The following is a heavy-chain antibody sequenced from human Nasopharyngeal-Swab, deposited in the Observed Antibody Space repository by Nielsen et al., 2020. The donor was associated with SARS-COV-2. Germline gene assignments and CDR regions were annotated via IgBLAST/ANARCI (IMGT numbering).Heavy chain of an antibody. D-gene: IGHD6-13*01. CDR1: GGSISSYY. CDR2: IYYSGST. V-gene: IGHV4-59*01. CDR3: ARAYSSSWYPGYYYYGMDV. Sequence: SETLSLTCTVSGGSISSYYWSWIRQPPGKGLEWIGYIYYSGSTNYNPSLKSRVTISVDMSKNQFSLKLSSVTAADTAVYYCARAYSSSWYPGYYYYGMDVWGQGTTVTVSS. J-gene: IGHJ6*02.